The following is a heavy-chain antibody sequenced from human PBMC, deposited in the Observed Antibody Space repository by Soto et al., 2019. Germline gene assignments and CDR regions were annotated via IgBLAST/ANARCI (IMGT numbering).Heavy chain of an antibody. CDR2: IGPSDSYT. CDR1: GYSFTSYW. Sequence: RGESLKISCKGSGYSFTSYWISWVRQMPGKGLEWMGRIGPSDSYTNYSPSFQGHVTISADKSISTAYLQWSSLKASDTAMYYCARSVCASSTSCYLSDGAFDIWGQGTMVTVSS. D-gene: IGHD2-2*01. V-gene: IGHV5-10-1*01. CDR3: ARSVCASSTSCYLSDGAFDI. J-gene: IGHJ3*02.